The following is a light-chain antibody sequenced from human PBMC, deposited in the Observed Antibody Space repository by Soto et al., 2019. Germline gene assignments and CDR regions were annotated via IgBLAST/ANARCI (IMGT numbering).Light chain of an antibody. J-gene: IGKJ4*01. V-gene: IGKV3-15*01. Sequence: EIVLTQSPATLSVSPGERATLSCRASQSVRSNLAWYQQKPGQGPRLLIFGASTRATDIPARFSGSGSWTEFTLTISSLQSEDFAVYYCQQYIHWPPLTFGGGTKVEIK. CDR3: QQYIHWPPLT. CDR1: QSVRSN. CDR2: GAS.